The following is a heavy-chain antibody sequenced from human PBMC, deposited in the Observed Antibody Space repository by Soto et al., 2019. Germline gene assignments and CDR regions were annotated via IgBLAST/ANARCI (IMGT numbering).Heavy chain of an antibody. D-gene: IGHD6-13*01. V-gene: IGHV3-48*01. J-gene: IGHJ4*02. CDR2: ISSATTTI. CDR1: GFTFSSYS. Sequence: GGSLRLSCAASGFTFSSYSMNWVRQAPGKGLEWVSYISSATTTIYYADSVKGRFTVSRDNAKNSLYLQMNSLRADDTAVYYCARAIAAAGPKLDYWGQGTLVTFSS. CDR3: ARAIAAAGPKLDY.